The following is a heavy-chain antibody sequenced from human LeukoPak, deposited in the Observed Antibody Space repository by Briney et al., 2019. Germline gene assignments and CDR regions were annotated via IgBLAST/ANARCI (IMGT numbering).Heavy chain of an antibody. V-gene: IGHV1-69*04. CDR2: IIPILGIA. CDR1: GGTFSSYA. D-gene: IGHD1-26*01. Sequence: GASVKVSCKAPGGTFSSYAISWVRQAPGQGLEWMGRIIPILGIANYAQKFQGRVTITADKSTSTAYMELSSLRSEDTAVYYCAGAGRGGSHSDYWGQGTLVTVSS. J-gene: IGHJ4*02. CDR3: AGAGRGGSHSDY.